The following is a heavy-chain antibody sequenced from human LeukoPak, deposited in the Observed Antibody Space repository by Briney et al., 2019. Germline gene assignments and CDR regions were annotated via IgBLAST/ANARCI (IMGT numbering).Heavy chain of an antibody. CDR2: MNPNSGNT. CDR3: ARGHNVVVVAATQGIDY. D-gene: IGHD2-15*01. CDR1: VYTFTSYD. Sequence: ASVKVSCKASVYTFTSYDINWVRQATGQGLEWMGWMNPNSGNTGYAQKFQGRVTMTRNTSISTAYMELSSLRSEDTAVYYCARGHNVVVVAATQGIDYWGQGTLVTVSS. V-gene: IGHV1-8*01. J-gene: IGHJ4*02.